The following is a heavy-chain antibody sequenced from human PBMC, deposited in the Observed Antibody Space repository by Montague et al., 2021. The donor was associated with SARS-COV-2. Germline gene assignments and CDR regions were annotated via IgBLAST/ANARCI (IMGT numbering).Heavy chain of an antibody. Sequence: SLRLSCAASGFIFSNCGLHWVRQAPGKGLEWVAVIRYDGSNEYYADSVKGRSTISRDNSKSTLYLQMNSLRAEDMAVYYCAKDWSAKKIVGATHLDYWGQGTLVTVSS. CDR3: AKDWSAKKIVGATHLDY. V-gene: IGHV3-33*06. CDR1: GFIFSNCG. D-gene: IGHD1-26*01. J-gene: IGHJ4*02. CDR2: IRYDGSNE.